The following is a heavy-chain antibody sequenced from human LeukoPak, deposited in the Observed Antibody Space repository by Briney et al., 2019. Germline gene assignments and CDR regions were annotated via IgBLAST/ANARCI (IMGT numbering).Heavy chain of an antibody. V-gene: IGHV3-48*04. J-gene: IGHJ4*02. CDR2: ISSSGSTI. CDR3: ARGVHYDFWSGYYELSY. CDR1: GFIFSSYS. D-gene: IGHD3-3*01. Sequence: GGSLRLSCAASGFIFSSYSMNWVRQAPGKGLEWVSYISSSGSTIYYADSVKGRFTISRDNAKNSLYLQMNSLRAEDTAVYYCARGVHYDFWSGYYELSYWGQGTLVTVSS.